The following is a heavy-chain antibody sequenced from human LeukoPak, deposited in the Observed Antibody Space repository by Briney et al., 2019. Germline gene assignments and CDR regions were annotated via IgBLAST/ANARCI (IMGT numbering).Heavy chain of an antibody. Sequence: GGSLRLSCAASGFTVSSNYMSWVRQAPGKGLEWVSVIYSGGSTYYADSVKGRFTISRDNSKNTLYLQMNSLRAEDTAVYYCARALRYCSGGSCYWFDPWGQGTLVTVSS. CDR3: ARALRYCSGGSCYWFDP. CDR2: IYSGGST. D-gene: IGHD2-15*01. V-gene: IGHV3-66*01. CDR1: GFTVSSNY. J-gene: IGHJ5*02.